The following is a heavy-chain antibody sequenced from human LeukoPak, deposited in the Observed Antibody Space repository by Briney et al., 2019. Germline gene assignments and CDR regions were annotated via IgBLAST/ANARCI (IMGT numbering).Heavy chain of an antibody. D-gene: IGHD2-21*02. CDR1: GFTFDDYA. CDR2: ISWNSGSI. V-gene: IGHV3-9*01. CDR3: AKDPCGGDCYSFDY. Sequence: HPGGSLRLSCAASGFTFDDYAMPWVRQAPGKGLEWVSGISWNSGSIGYADSVKGRFTISRDNAKNSLYLQMNSLRAEDTALYYCAKDPCGGDCYSFDYWGQGTLVTVSS. J-gene: IGHJ4*02.